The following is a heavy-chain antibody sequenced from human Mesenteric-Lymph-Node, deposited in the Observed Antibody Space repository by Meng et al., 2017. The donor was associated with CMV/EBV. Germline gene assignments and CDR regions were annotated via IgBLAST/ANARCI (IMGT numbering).Heavy chain of an antibody. CDR2: IYNSGTT. CDR1: AYSINSGYY. J-gene: IGHJ2*01. Sequence: GSLRLSCTVSAYSINSGYYWGWIRQPPGKGLEWIGSIYNSGTTYYNPPLKSRVTISVDTSKNQFSLKLSSVTAADTAVYYCARVAVDWYFDLWGRGTLVTVSS. D-gene: IGHD6-19*01. CDR3: ARVAVDWYFDL. V-gene: IGHV4-38-2*02.